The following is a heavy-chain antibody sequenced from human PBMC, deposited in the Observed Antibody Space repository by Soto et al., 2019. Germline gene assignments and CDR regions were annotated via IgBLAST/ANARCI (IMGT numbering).Heavy chain of an antibody. CDR2: INSDGSST. J-gene: IGHJ4*02. Sequence: GGSLRLSCAASGFTFSSYWMHWVCQAPGKGLVWVSRINSDGSSTSYADSVKGRFTISRDNAKNTLYLQMNSLRAEDTAVYYCARDPADTAMGTGFDYWGQGTLVTVSS. D-gene: IGHD5-18*01. V-gene: IGHV3-74*01. CDR3: ARDPADTAMGTGFDY. CDR1: GFTFSSYW.